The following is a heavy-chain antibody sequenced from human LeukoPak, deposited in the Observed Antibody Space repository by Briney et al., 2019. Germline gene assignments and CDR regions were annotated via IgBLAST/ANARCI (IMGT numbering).Heavy chain of an antibody. CDR2: TYYRSKWYN. CDR3: ARDSPESDTAMDISYYYYYYGMDV. V-gene: IGHV6-1*01. CDR1: GDSVSSNSAA. D-gene: IGHD5-18*01. Sequence: SQTLSLTCAISGDSVSSNSAAWNWTRQSPSRGLEWLGRTYYRSKWYNDYAVSVKSRITINPDTSKNQFSLQLNSVTPEDTAVYYCARDSPESDTAMDISYYYYYYGMDVWGQGTTVTVSS. J-gene: IGHJ6*02.